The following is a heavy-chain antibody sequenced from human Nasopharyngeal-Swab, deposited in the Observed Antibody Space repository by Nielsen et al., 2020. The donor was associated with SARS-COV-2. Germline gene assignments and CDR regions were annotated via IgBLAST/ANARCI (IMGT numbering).Heavy chain of an antibody. CDR3: AISSRGSGWGGFDY. V-gene: IGHV1-8*01. D-gene: IGHD6-19*01. Sequence: ASVKVSCKASGYTFTSYDINWVRQAPGHGLEWLGRTQLNNAKTVYAQKFQGRVTMTWNTSITTAYMRLSGLRSDDTAVYYCAISSRGSGWGGFDYWGQGSLVTVSS. CDR2: TQLNNAKT. CDR1: GYTFTSYD. J-gene: IGHJ4*02.